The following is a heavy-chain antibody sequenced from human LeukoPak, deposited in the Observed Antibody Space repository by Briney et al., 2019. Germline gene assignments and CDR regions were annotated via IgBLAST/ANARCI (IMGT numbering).Heavy chain of an antibody. CDR1: GFTFRTYW. J-gene: IGHJ4*02. D-gene: IGHD6-19*01. CDR2: VNPDGSGA. CDR3: LRGSSDWKGMEI. V-gene: IGHV3-74*01. Sequence: GGSLRLSCAASGFTFRTYWMHWVRQAPGKGLEWLSRVNPDGSGAIYADSLKGRFTISRDNAKNTVYLQMNSVRADDTAVYYCLRGSSDWKGMEIWGQGTLVTVSS.